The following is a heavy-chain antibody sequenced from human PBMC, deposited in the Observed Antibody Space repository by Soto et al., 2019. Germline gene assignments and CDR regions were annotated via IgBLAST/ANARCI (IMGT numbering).Heavy chain of an antibody. J-gene: IGHJ6*02. V-gene: IGHV1-24*01. CDR3: ATASWSPGDELATTRNYYYYGMDV. CDR2: FDPEDGET. CDR1: GYTLTELS. Sequence: ASVKVSCKVSGYTLTELSMHWVRQAPGKGLEWMGGFDPEDGETIYAQKFQGRVTMTEDTSTDTAYMELSSLRSEDPAVYSCATASWSPGDELATTRNYYYYGMDVWGQGTTVTVSS. D-gene: IGHD5-12*01.